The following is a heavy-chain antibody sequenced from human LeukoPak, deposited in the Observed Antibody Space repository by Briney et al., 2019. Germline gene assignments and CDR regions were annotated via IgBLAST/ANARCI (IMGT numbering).Heavy chain of an antibody. J-gene: IGHJ4*02. CDR3: AKLAAKNIAAAGKD. CDR1: GFTFTPFW. V-gene: IGHV3-23*01. D-gene: IGHD6-13*01. Sequence: SGGSLRLSCVASGFTFTPFWMHWVRQAPGKGLEWVSAISGSGGSTYYADSVKGRFTISRDNSKNTLYLQMNSLRAEDTAVYYCAKLAAKNIAAAGKDWGQGTLVTVSS. CDR2: ISGSGGST.